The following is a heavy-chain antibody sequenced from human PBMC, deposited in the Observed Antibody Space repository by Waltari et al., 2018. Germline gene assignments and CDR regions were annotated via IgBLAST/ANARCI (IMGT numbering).Heavy chain of an antibody. CDR3: ARFGTYYYGSGSQD. CDR2: IYYSGST. D-gene: IGHD3-10*01. V-gene: IGHV4-39*07. J-gene: IGHJ4*02. Sequence: QLQLQESGPGLVKPSETLSLTCTVSGGSISSSRYYWGWIRQPPGKGLEWIGSIYYSGSTYYNPSLKSRVTISVDTSKNQFSLKLSSVTAADTAVYYCARFGTYYYGSGSQDWGQGTLVTVSS. CDR1: GGSISSSRYY.